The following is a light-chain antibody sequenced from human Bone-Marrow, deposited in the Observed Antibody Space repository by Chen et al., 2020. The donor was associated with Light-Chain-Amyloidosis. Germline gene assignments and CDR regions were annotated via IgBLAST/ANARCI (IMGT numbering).Light chain of an antibody. CDR1: KLGDKY. CDR2: QDT. CDR3: QAWDSSTGV. V-gene: IGLV3-1*01. Sequence: SYELTQPPSVSVSPGQTASITCSGDKLGDKYACWHHQKPGQSPVLVIYQDTKRPSGIPERFSGSNSGNTATLTISGTQAMDEADYYCQAWDSSTGVFGGGTKLTVL. J-gene: IGLJ3*02.